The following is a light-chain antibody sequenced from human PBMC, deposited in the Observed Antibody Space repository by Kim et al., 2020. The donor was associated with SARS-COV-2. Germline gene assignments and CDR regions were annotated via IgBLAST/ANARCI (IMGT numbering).Light chain of an antibody. CDR3: LLSYTGDWV. V-gene: IGLV7-46*01. J-gene: IGLJ2*01. Sequence: QAVVTQEPSLTVSPGGTVTLTCDSSTEPVTSGHYPYWFQQKPGQAPRTLIYEGTKKHSWTPARFSGSLLGGKAALTLSGAQPEDEADYYCLLSYTGDWVFGGVTQLTVL. CDR2: EGT. CDR1: TEPVTSGHY.